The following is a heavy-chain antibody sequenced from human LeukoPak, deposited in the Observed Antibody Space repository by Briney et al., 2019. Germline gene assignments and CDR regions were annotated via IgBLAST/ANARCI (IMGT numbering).Heavy chain of an antibody. CDR3: AKGNYDSSGYYRGAFDI. D-gene: IGHD3-22*01. Sequence: PGGSLRLSCAASGFTFSSYAMSWVRQAPGKGLEWVSAISGSGGGTYYADSVKGRFTISRDNSKNTLYLQMNNLRAEDTAVYYCAKGNYDSSGYYRGAFDIWGQGTMVTVSS. V-gene: IGHV3-23*01. J-gene: IGHJ3*02. CDR2: ISGSGGGT. CDR1: GFTFSSYA.